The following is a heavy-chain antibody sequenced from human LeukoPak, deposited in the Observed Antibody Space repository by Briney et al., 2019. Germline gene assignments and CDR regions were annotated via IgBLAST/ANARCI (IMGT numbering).Heavy chain of an antibody. J-gene: IGHJ4*02. CDR3: AKDSDSSGYYPFDY. CDR1: GFTFAGYA. V-gene: IGHV3-23*01. D-gene: IGHD3-22*01. CDR2: ISGSGGST. Sequence: GGSLRLSCAASGFTFAGYAMSWVRQAPGKGREWVSTISGSGGSTYYADSVKGRFTISRDNSKNTLYLQMNSLRAEDTAVYYCAKDSDSSGYYPFDYWGQGTLVTVSS.